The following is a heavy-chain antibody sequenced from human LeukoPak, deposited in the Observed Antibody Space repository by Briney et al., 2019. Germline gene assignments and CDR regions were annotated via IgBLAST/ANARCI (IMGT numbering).Heavy chain of an antibody. D-gene: IGHD4-23*01. V-gene: IGHV3-21*01. J-gene: IGHJ4*02. CDR1: GFTFSSYS. Sequence: GGSLKLSCTASGFTFSSYSMNWVRQAPGRGLEWVSSISSGSSFKYYSDSVKGRFTISRDNAKNSLYLQMNSLTADDTAVYYCARDPSGGNFDYWGQGTLVTVSS. CDR2: ISSGSSFK. CDR3: ARDPSGGNFDY.